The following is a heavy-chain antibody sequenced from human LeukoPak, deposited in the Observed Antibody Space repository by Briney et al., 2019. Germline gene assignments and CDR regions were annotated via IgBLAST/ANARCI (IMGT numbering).Heavy chain of an antibody. V-gene: IGHV3-33*01. D-gene: IGHD1-1*01. J-gene: IGHJ4*02. CDR2: IWYDGSNK. CDR3: AREKSGTTSYYFDY. CDR1: GFTFSSYD. Sequence: PGRSLRLSCAASGFTFSSYDMHWVRQAPGKGLEWVAVIWYDGSNKYYADSVKGRFTISRDNSKNTLYLQMNSLRAEDTAVYYCAREKSGTTSYYFDYWGQGTLVTVSS.